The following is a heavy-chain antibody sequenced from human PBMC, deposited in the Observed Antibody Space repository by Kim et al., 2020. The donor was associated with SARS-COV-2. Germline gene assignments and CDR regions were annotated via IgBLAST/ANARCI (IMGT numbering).Heavy chain of an antibody. J-gene: IGHJ6*02. CDR2: IRSKANSYAT. CDR1: GFTFSGSA. Sequence: GGSLRLSCAASGFTFSGSAMHWVRQASGKGLEWVGRIRSKANSYATAYAASLKGRFTISRDDSKNTAYLQMNSLKTEDTAVYYCTRPFITNGRGNGLDVWGQGTTVTVSS. D-gene: IGHD2-8*01. CDR3: TRPFITNGRGNGLDV. V-gene: IGHV3-73*01.